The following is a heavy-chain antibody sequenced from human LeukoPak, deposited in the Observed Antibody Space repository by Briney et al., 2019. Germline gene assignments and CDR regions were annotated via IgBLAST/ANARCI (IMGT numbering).Heavy chain of an antibody. CDR3: AREADYDFWSGYYTRRGFDY. J-gene: IGHJ4*02. CDR2: ISYDGSNK. V-gene: IGHV3-30*04. D-gene: IGHD3-3*01. Sequence: GGSLSLSCAASGFTFSSYAVHWACKAPGKGLEWVAVISYDGSNKYYADSVKGRFTISRDNAKNSLYLQMISLRAEDTALYYCAREADYDFWSGYYTRRGFDYWGQGTLVTVSS. CDR1: GFTFSSYA.